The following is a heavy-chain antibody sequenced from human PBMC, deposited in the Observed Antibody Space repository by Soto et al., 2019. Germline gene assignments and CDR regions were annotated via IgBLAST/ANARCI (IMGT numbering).Heavy chain of an antibody. Sequence: QVQLQESGPGLVKPSQTLSLTCSVSGGSISSGDYYWNWIRQHPEKGLEWIGYIYYSRTTYYNPSLKSRVTMSVDTSKNQFSLKVSSVTAADTAVYYCTRGGGWYGNSFDYWGQGTLVTVSS. CDR2: IYYSRTT. J-gene: IGHJ4*02. CDR3: TRGGGWYGNSFDY. D-gene: IGHD6-19*01. V-gene: IGHV4-31*03. CDR1: GGSISSGDYY.